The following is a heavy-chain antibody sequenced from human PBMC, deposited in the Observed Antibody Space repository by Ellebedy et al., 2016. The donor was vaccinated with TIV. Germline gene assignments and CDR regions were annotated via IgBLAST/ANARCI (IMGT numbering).Heavy chain of an antibody. Sequence: GGSLRLSCAASGFTFSSYSMNWVRQAPGKGLEWVSSISSSSSYIFYADSVEGRFTISRDNAKNSLYLQMNSLRAEDTAVYYCARDLLGGTSSNWFDPWGQGTLVSVSS. D-gene: IGHD1-26*01. V-gene: IGHV3-21*01. J-gene: IGHJ5*02. CDR2: ISSSSSYI. CDR1: GFTFSSYS. CDR3: ARDLLGGTSSNWFDP.